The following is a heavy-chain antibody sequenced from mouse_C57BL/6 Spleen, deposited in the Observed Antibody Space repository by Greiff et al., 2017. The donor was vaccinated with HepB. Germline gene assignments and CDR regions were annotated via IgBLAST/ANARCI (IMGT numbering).Heavy chain of an antibody. J-gene: IGHJ3*01. Sequence: EESGGGLVQPKGSLKLSCAASGFSFNTYAMNWVRQAPGKGLEWVARIRSKSNNYATYYADSVKDRFTISRDDSESMLYLQMNNLKTEDTAMYYCVYSNWFAYWGQGTLVTVSA. CDR3: VYSNWFAY. CDR1: GFSFNTYA. D-gene: IGHD2-5*01. CDR2: IRSKSNNYAT. V-gene: IGHV10-1*01.